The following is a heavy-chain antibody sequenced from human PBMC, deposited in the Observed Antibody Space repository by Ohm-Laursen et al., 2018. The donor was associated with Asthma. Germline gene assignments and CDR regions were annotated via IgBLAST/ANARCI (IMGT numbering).Heavy chain of an antibody. V-gene: IGHV1-18*04. CDR3: VRDVVDRFDY. CDR2: IYIGNT. CDR1: GYSVTSYA. D-gene: IGHD2-21*01. Sequence: ASVKVSCKASGYSVTSYAFSWVRQAPGQRPDWMGWIYIGNTNYAPNFRDRITMTTDTSTNTAYMELRSLTSDDTAVYYCVRDVVDRFDYWGQGSLVIVSS. J-gene: IGHJ4*02.